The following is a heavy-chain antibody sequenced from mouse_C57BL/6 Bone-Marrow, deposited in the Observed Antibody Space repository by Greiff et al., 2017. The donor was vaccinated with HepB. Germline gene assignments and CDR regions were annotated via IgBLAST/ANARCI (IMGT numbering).Heavy chain of an antibody. Sequence: LVESGPELVKPGASVKISCKASGYAFSSSWMNWVKQRPGKGLEWIGRIYPGDGDTNYNGKFKGKATLTADKSSSTAYMQLSSLTSEDSAVYFCAAYGNYWYFDVWGTGTTVTVSS. CDR2: IYPGDGDT. J-gene: IGHJ1*03. CDR3: AAYGNYWYFDV. V-gene: IGHV1-82*01. CDR1: GYAFSSSW. D-gene: IGHD2-1*01.